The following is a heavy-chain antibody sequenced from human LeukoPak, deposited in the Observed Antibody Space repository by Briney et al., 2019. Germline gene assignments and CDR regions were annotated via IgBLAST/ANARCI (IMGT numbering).Heavy chain of an antibody. CDR1: GFTFSSYS. Sequence: GGSLRLSCAASGFTFSSYSMNWVRQAPGKGLEWVASISSRSSYIHYADSVKGRFTISRDNAKNSLYLQMNSLRADDTAVSYRARGGSSYFDYWGQGTLVTVSS. CDR2: ISSRSSYI. CDR3: ARGGSSYFDY. D-gene: IGHD1-26*01. V-gene: IGHV3-21*01. J-gene: IGHJ4*02.